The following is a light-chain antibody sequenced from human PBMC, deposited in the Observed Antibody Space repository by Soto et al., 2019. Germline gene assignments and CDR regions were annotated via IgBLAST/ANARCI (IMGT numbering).Light chain of an antibody. CDR2: EVR. J-gene: IGLJ3*02. CDR1: TSDIGIYNY. V-gene: IGLV2-14*01. Sequence: QSVLTQPASVSGSPGQSIAISCTGTTSDIGIYNYVSWYQQHPGKAPKLMIYEVRNRPSGVSNRFSGSKSGTTASLTISGLQADDEADYYCSSYTSSSTLLFGGGTKVTVL. CDR3: SSYTSSSTLL.